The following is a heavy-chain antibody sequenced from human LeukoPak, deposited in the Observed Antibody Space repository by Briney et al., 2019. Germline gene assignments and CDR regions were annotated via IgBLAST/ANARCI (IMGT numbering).Heavy chain of an antibody. CDR1: GGSISSYY. J-gene: IGHJ3*02. Sequence: PSETLSLTCTVSGGSISSYYWSWIRQPPGKGLEWIGYIYYSGSTNYNPSLKSRVTISVDTSKNQFSLKLSSVTAADTAVYYCARSSGRWLQKSGDDAFDIWGQGAMVTVSS. CDR2: IYYSGST. V-gene: IGHV4-59*01. CDR3: ARSSGRWLQKSGDDAFDI. D-gene: IGHD5-24*01.